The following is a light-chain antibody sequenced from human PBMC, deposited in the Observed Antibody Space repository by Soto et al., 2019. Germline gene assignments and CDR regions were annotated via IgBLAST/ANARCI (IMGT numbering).Light chain of an antibody. Sequence: QSVLTQPPSXXXXXXXXXTISCTGSSSNIGAGYDVHWYQQLPGTAPKLLIYGNSNRPSGVPDRFSGSKSGTSASLAITGLQAEDEADYYCQSYDSSLSGYVVFGGGTKLTVL. CDR2: GNS. V-gene: IGLV1-40*01. CDR3: QSYDSSLSGYVV. CDR1: SSNIGAGYD. J-gene: IGLJ2*01.